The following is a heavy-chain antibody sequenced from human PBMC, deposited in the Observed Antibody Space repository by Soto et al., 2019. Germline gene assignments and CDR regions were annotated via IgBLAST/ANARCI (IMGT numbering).Heavy chain of an antibody. V-gene: IGHV6-1*01. Sequence: SQTLSLTCAISGDSVSSNSAAWNCIRQSPSRGLEWLGRTYYRSKWYNDYAVSVKSRITINPDTSKNQFSLKLNSVTAADTAVYYCARDLWGYGGADCYPLDVWGQGTTVTVSS. CDR2: TYYRSKWYN. CDR3: ARDLWGYGGADCYPLDV. CDR1: GDSVSSNSAA. J-gene: IGHJ6*02. D-gene: IGHD2-21*02.